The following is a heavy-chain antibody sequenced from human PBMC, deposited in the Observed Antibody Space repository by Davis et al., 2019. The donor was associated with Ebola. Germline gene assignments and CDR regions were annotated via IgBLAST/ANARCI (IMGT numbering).Heavy chain of an antibody. CDR3: ARESDYDSSGYYYLDY. Sequence: GESLKISCAASGFTFSSYSMNWVRQAPGKGLEWVSSISSSSSYIYYADSVKGRFTISRDNAKNSLYLQMNSLRAEDTAVYYCARESDYDSSGYYYLDYWGQGTLVTVSS. D-gene: IGHD3-22*01. J-gene: IGHJ4*02. CDR1: GFTFSSYS. CDR2: ISSSSSYI. V-gene: IGHV3-21*01.